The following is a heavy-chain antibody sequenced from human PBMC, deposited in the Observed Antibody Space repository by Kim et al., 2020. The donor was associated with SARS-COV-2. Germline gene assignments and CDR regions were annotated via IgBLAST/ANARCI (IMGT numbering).Heavy chain of an antibody. V-gene: IGHV4-39*07. J-gene: IGHJ4*02. D-gene: IGHD3-10*01. CDR3: ARDQPRGYADY. CDR1: GGSISSSSYY. CDR2: IYYSGST. Sequence: SETLSLTCTVSGGSISSSSYYWGWIRQPPGKGLEWIGSIYYSGSTYYNPSLKSRVTISVDTSKNQFSLKLSSVTAADTAVYYCARDQPRGYADYWGQGTLVTVSS.